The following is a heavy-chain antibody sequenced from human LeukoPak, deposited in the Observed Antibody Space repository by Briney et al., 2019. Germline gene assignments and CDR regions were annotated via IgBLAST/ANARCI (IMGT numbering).Heavy chain of an antibody. J-gene: IGHJ3*02. CDR2: IYYTGST. CDR3: AREDGTAMDNAFDI. Sequence: SETLSLTCTVSGGSISSTDDYWGWIRQPPGKGPEWIGSIYYTGSTYHNPSLKSRVTISEDPSKNQFSLKLRSVTAADTAVYYCAREDGTAMDNAFDIWSQGTMVTVSS. D-gene: IGHD5-18*01. CDR1: GGSISSTDDY. V-gene: IGHV4-39*07.